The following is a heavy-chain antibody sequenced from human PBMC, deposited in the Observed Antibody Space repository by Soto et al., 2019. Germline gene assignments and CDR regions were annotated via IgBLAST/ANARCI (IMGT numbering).Heavy chain of an antibody. D-gene: IGHD6-13*01. CDR3: ARGRGIAAAGGDY. J-gene: IGHJ4*02. CDR2: INHSGST. V-gene: IGHV4-34*01. Sequence: PSETLSLTCAVYGGSFSGYYWSWIRQPPGKGLEWIGEINHSGSTNYNPSLKSRVTISVDTSKNQFSLKLSSVTAADTAVYYCARGRGIAAAGGDYWGQGTLVTVSS. CDR1: GGSFSGYY.